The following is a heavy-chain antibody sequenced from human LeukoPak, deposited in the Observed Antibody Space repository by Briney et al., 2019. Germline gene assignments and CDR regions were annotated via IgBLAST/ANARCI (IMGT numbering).Heavy chain of an antibody. Sequence: GGSLRLSCAAAGFNVNNDLTWFRQAPGKGLEWVSFIYSGGNTDYADSVKGRFIISRDISKNTLNLQMNNLRVDDTAVYYCAGGPYCSGGSCYSYNWFDPWARELWSPSPQ. D-gene: IGHD2-15*01. CDR1: GFNVNND. V-gene: IGHV3-66*01. CDR3: AGGPYCSGGSCYSYNWFDP. J-gene: IGHJ5*02. CDR2: IYSGGNT.